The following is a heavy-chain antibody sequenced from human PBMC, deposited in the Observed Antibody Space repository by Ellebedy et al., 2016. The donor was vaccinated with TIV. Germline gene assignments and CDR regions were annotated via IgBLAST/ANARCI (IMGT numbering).Heavy chain of an antibody. J-gene: IGHJ3*02. CDR2: INPSGTT. V-gene: IGHV4-34*01. CDR3: ARVPPSRTYYGSFDI. D-gene: IGHD1-26*01. CDR1: GGSFSGYF. Sequence: MPSETLSLTCGVYGGSFSGYFWSWIRQPPGKGLEWIGEINPSGTTNYNPSLKSRVTISVDTPKNQFSLNLTSVTAADTAVYYCARVPPSRTYYGSFDIWGQGTMVTVSS.